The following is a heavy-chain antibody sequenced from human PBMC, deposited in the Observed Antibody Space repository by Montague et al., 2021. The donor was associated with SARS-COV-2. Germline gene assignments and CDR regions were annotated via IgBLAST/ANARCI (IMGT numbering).Heavy chain of an antibody. CDR2: INHRGTS. J-gene: IGHJ4*02. CDR3: ARGRQHFNMIVVVMTGGEYYFDY. D-gene: IGHD3-22*01. CDR1: GGSFSDNY. Sequence: SXTLSLTCAVYGGSFSDNYWSWIRKPPGKGLEWIGEINHRGTSNYNPSLKSRVSISVDTSKNQFSLYLCSVTAADTAVYYCARGRQHFNMIVVVMTGGEYYFDYWGQGTLVTVSS. V-gene: IGHV4-34*01.